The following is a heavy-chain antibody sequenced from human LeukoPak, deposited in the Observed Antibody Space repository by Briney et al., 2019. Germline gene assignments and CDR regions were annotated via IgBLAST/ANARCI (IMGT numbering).Heavy chain of an antibody. J-gene: IGHJ5*02. CDR3: ATVSYGSGSYPHPFDP. CDR1: GFTFSNYG. D-gene: IGHD3-10*01. V-gene: IGHV3-30*02. Sequence: PGGSLRLSCTASGFTFSNYGMHWVRQAPGKGLEWVAFIRYDGSNYYYADSVKGRFTISRDNSKNTLYLQMNSLRAEDTAVYYCATVSYGSGSYPHPFDPWGQGTLVSVSS. CDR2: IRYDGSNY.